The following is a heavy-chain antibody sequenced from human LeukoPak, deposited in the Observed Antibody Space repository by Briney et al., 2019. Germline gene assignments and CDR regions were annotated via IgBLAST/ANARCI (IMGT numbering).Heavy chain of an antibody. Sequence: GGSLRLSCAASGFTFSSYSMNWVRQAPGKGLEWVSSISSSSSYIYYADSVKGRFTISRDDAKNSLYLQMNSLRAEDTAVYYCARDQKFQALDYWGQGTLVTVSS. V-gene: IGHV3-21*01. CDR2: ISSSSSYI. CDR3: ARDQKFQALDY. CDR1: GFTFSSYS. J-gene: IGHJ4*02.